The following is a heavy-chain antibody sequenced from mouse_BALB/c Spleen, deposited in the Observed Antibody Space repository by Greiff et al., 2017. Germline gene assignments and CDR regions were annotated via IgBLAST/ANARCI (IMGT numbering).Heavy chain of an antibody. CDR1: GDSITSGY. CDR3: ARSGYGSSLWYFDV. CDR2: ISYSGST. D-gene: IGHD1-1*01. Sequence: EVQLQESGPSLVKPSQTLSLTCSVTGDSITSGYWNWIRKFPGNKLEYMGYISYSGSTYYNPSLKSRISITRDTSKNQYYLQLNSVTTEDTATYYCARSGYGSSLWYFDVWGAGTTVTVSS. V-gene: IGHV3-8*02. J-gene: IGHJ1*01.